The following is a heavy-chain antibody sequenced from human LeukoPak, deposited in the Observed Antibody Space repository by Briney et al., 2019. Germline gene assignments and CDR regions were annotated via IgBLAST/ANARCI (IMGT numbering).Heavy chain of an antibody. CDR2: ISGTGVRT. V-gene: IGHV3-23*01. J-gene: IGHJ4*02. CDR3: AKARRRYQPLYASLQHPFDY. D-gene: IGHD2-2*02. Sequence: PGGSLRLSCVASGFTFSRHAMSWVRQAPGKGLEWVSTISGTGVRTFYADSVMGRFTISRDNSKNTLYLEMNSLRAEDTALYFWAKARRRYQPLYASLQHPFDYWGQGTLVNVSS. CDR1: GFTFSRHA.